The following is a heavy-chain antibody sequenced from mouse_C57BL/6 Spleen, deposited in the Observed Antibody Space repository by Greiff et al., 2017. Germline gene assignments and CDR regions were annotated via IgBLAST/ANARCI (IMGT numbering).Heavy chain of an antibody. CDR2: ISYDGSN. CDR1: GYSITSGYY. J-gene: IGHJ4*01. D-gene: IGHD2-2*01. Sequence: ESGPGLVKPSQSLSLTCSVTGYSITSGYYWNWIRQFPGNKLEWMGYISYDGSNNYNPSLKNRIPITRDTSKNQFFLKLNSVTTEDTATYYCARVIYYGYGGDAMDYWGQGTSVTVSS. CDR3: ARVIYYGYGGDAMDY. V-gene: IGHV3-6*01.